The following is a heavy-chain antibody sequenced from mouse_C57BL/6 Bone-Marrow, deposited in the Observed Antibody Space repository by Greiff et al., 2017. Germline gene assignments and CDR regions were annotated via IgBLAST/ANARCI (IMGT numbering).Heavy chain of an antibody. CDR1: GFTFSSYG. CDR2: ISSGGSYT. V-gene: IGHV5-6*01. Sequence: VQLQQSGGDLVKPGGSLKLSCAASGFTFSSYGMSWVRQTPDKRLEWVATISSGGSYTYYPDSVKGRFTISRDNAKNTLYLQMSSLKSEDTAMYYCARFAYWGQGTLVTVSA. CDR3: ARFAY. J-gene: IGHJ3*01.